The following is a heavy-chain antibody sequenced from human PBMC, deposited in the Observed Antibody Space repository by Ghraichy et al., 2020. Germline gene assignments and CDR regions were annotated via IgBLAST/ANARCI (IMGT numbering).Heavy chain of an antibody. CDR2: INHSGST. J-gene: IGHJ6*02. V-gene: IGHV4-34*01. D-gene: IGHD6-13*01. CDR1: GGSFSGYY. CDR3: AREILEGDSSSWYNYYYYYGMDV. Sequence: SETLSLTCAVYGGSFSGYYWSWIRQPPGKGLEWIGEINHSGSTNYNPSLKSRVTISVDTSKNQFSLKLSSVTAADTAVYYCAREILEGDSSSWYNYYYYYGMDVCGQGTTVTVSS.